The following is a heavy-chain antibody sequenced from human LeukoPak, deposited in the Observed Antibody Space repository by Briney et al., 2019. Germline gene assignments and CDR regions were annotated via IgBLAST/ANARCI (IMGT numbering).Heavy chain of an antibody. Sequence: GASVKVSCKASGYTFTGYYMHWVRQAPGQGFEWRGWIDPNSGGSNYAQNFQGRVTLTRDTSISTAYMDLSRLRSDDTAVYYCARETIYCSSTSCYGFDPWGQGTLVTVSS. CDR1: GYTFTGYY. J-gene: IGHJ5*02. V-gene: IGHV1-2*02. CDR2: IDPNSGGS. CDR3: ARETIYCSSTSCYGFDP. D-gene: IGHD2-2*01.